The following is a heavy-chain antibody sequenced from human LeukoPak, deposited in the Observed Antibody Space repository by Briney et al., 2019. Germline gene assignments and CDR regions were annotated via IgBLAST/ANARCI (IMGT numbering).Heavy chain of an antibody. J-gene: IGHJ4*02. CDR3: ARGFGYYYDGSGYYAPYYFDY. CDR2: INHSGST. CDR1: GGSFSGYY. V-gene: IGHV4-34*01. D-gene: IGHD3-22*01. Sequence: SETLSLTCADYGGSFSGYYWSWIRQPPGKGLEWIGEINHSGSTNYNPSLKSRVTISVDTSKNQFSLKLSSVTAADTAVYYCARGFGYYYDGSGYYAPYYFDYWGQGTLVTVSS.